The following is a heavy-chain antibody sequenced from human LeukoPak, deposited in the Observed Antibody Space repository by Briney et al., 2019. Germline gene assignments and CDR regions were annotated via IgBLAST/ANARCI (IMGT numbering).Heavy chain of an antibody. CDR2: IKSRTDGGTT. J-gene: IGHJ5*02. Sequence: GGSLRLSCAASGFTFPNAWMSWLRQAPGKGLEWVGHIKSRTDGGTTDYAAPVKGRFTISRDDSENTLYLQMNSLKTEDTAVYYCATPGRIPEAANWFDPWGQGTLVTVSS. CDR3: ATPGRIPEAANWFDP. D-gene: IGHD6-13*01. V-gene: IGHV3-15*01. CDR1: GFTFPNAW.